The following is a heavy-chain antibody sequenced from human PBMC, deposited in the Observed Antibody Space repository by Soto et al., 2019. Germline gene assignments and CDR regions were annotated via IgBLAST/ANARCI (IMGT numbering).Heavy chain of an antibody. CDR1: GYTFIDYY. CDR2: ISPRSGGT. D-gene: IGHD3-9*01. V-gene: IGHV1-2*02. CDR3: ARPPGYISDWYYFDL. J-gene: IGHJ4*02. Sequence: ASVKVSCKASGYTFIDYYMHWVLQAPGQGFEWMGRISPRSGGTNYAQKFQGRVTMTWDTSLNTAYMELSSLISEDTAVYYCARPPGYISDWYYFDLWGQGTLVTVSS.